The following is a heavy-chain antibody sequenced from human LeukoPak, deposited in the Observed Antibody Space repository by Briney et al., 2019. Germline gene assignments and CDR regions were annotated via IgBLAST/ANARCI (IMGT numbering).Heavy chain of an antibody. CDR2: ITARGTTT. CDR3: AKYISDSGAYYAFDY. CDR1: GFTFSKYA. J-gene: IGHJ4*02. V-gene: IGHV3-23*01. Sequence: PGGSLRLSCAASGFTFSKYAMTWVRQAPGKGLEWVSAITARGTTTYYADSVKGRFTISRDDSKNTLSLQMDSLSAEDTALYYCAKYISDSGAYYAFDYRGQGTLVTVSS. D-gene: IGHD3-10*01.